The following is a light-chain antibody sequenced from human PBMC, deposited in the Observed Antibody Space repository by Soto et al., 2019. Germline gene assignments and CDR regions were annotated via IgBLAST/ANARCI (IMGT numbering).Light chain of an antibody. J-gene: IGLJ3*02. V-gene: IGLV1-40*01. Sequence: HSVLTQPPSVSGAPGQRVTISCTGRSSNIGAGYDVHWYQQLPGTAPKLLIYGNSNRPSGVPDRFSGSKSGTSASLAITGLQAEDEADYYCQSYDSSLSALFGGGTKLTVL. CDR1: SSNIGAGYD. CDR3: QSYDSSLSAL. CDR2: GNS.